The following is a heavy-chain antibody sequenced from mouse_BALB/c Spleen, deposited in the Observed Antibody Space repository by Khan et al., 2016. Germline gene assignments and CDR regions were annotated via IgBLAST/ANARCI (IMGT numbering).Heavy chain of an antibody. CDR2: IDPYNGGT. CDR3: AREGITTVVARGLDY. CDR1: GYAFTSYN. Sequence: VRLQQSGPELVKPGASVKVSCKASGYAFTSYNMYWVKQSHGKSLEWIGYIDPYNGGTSYNQKFKVKATLTVDKSSSTAYMHLNSLTSEDSAVYYYAREGITTVVARGLDYWGQGTTLTVSS. J-gene: IGHJ2*01. V-gene: IGHV1S135*01. D-gene: IGHD1-1*01.